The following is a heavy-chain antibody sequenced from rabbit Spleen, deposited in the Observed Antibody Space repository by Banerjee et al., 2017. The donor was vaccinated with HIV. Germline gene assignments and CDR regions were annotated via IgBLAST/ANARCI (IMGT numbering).Heavy chain of an antibody. CDR1: GFSFCNKAV. CDR2: IYAVTGKA. V-gene: IGHV1S45*01. J-gene: IGHJ6*01. D-gene: IGHD1-1*01. Sequence: EQLEESGGGLVKPEGSLKLSCTASGFSFCNKAVMCWARQAPGKGLEWIACIYAVTGKAVSASWAKSRFSFSKTSSTTVTLQVTSLTAADTASCFCTTELKGVSGWNFGWWGPGTLVTVS. CDR3: TTELKGVSGWNFGW.